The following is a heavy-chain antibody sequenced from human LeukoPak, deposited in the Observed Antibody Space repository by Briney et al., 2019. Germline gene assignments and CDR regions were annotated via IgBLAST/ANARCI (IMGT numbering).Heavy chain of an antibody. D-gene: IGHD3-22*01. CDR3: AKDRLYYYDSSGYYPDY. V-gene: IGHV3-30*18. CDR2: ISYDGSNK. Sequence: GGSLRLSCAASGFTFSSYGMHWVRQAPGKGLEWVAVISYDGSNKYYADSVKGRFTISRDNSKNTLYLQMNSLRAEDTAVYYCAKDRLYYYDSSGYYPDYWGQGTLVTVSS. J-gene: IGHJ4*02. CDR1: GFTFSSYG.